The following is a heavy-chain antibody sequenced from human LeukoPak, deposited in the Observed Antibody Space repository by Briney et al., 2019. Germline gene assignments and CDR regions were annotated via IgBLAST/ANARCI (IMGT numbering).Heavy chain of an antibody. CDR3: ARVLFRSSGVKGTAGN. CDR2: ISSSGSTI. D-gene: IGHD3-10*01. Sequence: GGSLRLSCAASGFTFSSYEMNWVRQAPGKGLEWVSYISSSGSTIYYADSVKGRFTISRDNAKNSLYLQMNSLRAEDTAVYYCARVLFRSSGVKGTAGNWGQGTLVTVSS. V-gene: IGHV3-48*03. J-gene: IGHJ4*02. CDR1: GFTFSSYE.